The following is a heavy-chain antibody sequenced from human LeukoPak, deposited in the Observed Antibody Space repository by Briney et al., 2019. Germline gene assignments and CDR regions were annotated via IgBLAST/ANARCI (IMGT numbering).Heavy chain of an antibody. Sequence: PGRSLRLSCAASGFTFDEYAMHWVRQVPGKGLEWISGISWGGSNTEYAESVKGRFTISRDNAKKRLFLEMNSLRPEDTALYYCAQASSGWFAHYFENWGQGTLVTVSS. CDR3: AQASSGWFAHYFEN. D-gene: IGHD6-19*01. J-gene: IGHJ4*02. CDR1: GFTFDEYA. CDR2: ISWGGSNT. V-gene: IGHV3-9*01.